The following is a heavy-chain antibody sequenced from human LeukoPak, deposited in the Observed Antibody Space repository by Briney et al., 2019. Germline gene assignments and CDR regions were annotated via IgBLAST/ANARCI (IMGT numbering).Heavy chain of an antibody. D-gene: IGHD4-17*01. J-gene: IGHJ4*02. CDR3: ARAGAGGNYGDSPHD. CDR1: GGTFSSYA. CDR2: IIAIFGTA. V-gene: IGHV1-69*05. Sequence: ASVKVFCKASGGTFSSYAISWVRQAPGQGLEWMGGIIAIFGTANYAQKFQGRVTITTDESTSTAYMELSSLRSEDTAVYYCARAGAGGNYGDSPHDWGQGTLVTVSS.